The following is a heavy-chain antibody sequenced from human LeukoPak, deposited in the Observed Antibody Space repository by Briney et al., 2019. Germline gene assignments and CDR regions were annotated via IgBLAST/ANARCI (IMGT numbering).Heavy chain of an antibody. J-gene: IGHJ6*03. CDR1: GFTFDDYA. V-gene: IGHV3-43D*04. D-gene: IGHD4-11*01. CDR2: ISWDGGST. CDR3: AKGDYSNRGYYYYYMDV. Sequence: PWGSLRLSCAASGFTFDDYAMHWVRQAPGKGLEWVSLISWDGGSTYYADSVKGRFTISRDNSKNSLYLQMNSLRAEDTALYYCAKGDYSNRGYYYYYMDVWGKGTTVTVSS.